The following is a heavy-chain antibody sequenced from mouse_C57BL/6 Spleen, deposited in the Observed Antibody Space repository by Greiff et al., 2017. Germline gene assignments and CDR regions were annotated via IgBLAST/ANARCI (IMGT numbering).Heavy chain of an antibody. D-gene: IGHD1-1*01. Sequence: DVKLVESEGGLVQPGSSMKLSCTASGFTFSDYYMAWVRQVPEKGLEWVANINYDGSSTYYLDSLKSRFIISRDNAKNILYLQMSSLKSEDTATYYCARAITTVVATDYAMDYWGQGTSVTVSS. J-gene: IGHJ4*01. V-gene: IGHV5-16*01. CDR1: GFTFSDYY. CDR3: ARAITTVVATDYAMDY. CDR2: INYDGSST.